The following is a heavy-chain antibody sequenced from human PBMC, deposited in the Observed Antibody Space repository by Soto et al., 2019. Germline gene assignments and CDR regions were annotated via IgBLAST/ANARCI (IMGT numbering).Heavy chain of an antibody. V-gene: IGHV3-23*01. Sequence: EVQLLESGGGLVQPGGSLRLSCAASGFTFSRYAMSWVRQAPGKGLEWVSAISGSGGSTYYADSVKGWFTISRDNSKNTLYLQMNSLRAEDTAVYYCAKDHYYDSSGYYYFDYWGQGALVTVSS. CDR3: AKDHYYDSSGYYYFDY. J-gene: IGHJ4*02. CDR1: GFTFSRYA. D-gene: IGHD3-22*01. CDR2: ISGSGGST.